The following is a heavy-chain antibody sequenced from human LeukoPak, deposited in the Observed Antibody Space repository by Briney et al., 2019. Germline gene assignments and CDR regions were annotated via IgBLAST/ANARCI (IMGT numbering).Heavy chain of an antibody. J-gene: IGHJ4*02. CDR1: GFTFNDYA. Sequence: GGSLRLSCATSGFTFNDYAMYWVRQAPGKGLEWVSGISWNSRSIAYADSVKGRFTISRDNAKNSLYLQMNSLRAEDTAVYYCARADSSLTRFDYWGQGTLVTVSS. CDR2: ISWNSRSI. V-gene: IGHV3-9*01. CDR3: ARADSSLTRFDY. D-gene: IGHD6-6*01.